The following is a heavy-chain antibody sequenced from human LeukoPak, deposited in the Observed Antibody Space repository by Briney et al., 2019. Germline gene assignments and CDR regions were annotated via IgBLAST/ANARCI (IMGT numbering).Heavy chain of an antibody. CDR1: GFTFSGYE. CDR2: ISSSGDTV. J-gene: IGHJ5*02. CDR3: ARHNWFDP. Sequence: GGSLRLSCAASGFTFSGYEMNWVRQAPGKGLEWVSYISSSGDTVYYADSVKGRFTMSSDNAKNSLYLQMNSLRAEDTAVYYCARHNWFDPWGQGTLVTVSS. V-gene: IGHV3-48*03.